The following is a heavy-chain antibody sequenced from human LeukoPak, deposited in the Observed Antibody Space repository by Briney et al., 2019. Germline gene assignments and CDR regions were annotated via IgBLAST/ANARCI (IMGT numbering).Heavy chain of an antibody. CDR2: ISGSGGST. J-gene: IGHJ4*02. V-gene: IGHV3-23*01. CDR1: GFTFSSYG. Sequence: PGGSLRLSCAASGFTFSSYGMSWVRQAPGKGLEWVSAISGSGGSTYYADSVEGRFTISRDNSKNTLYLQMNSLRAEDTAVYYCASGSFNIVGDIYWGQGTLVTVSS. D-gene: IGHD1-26*01. CDR3: ASGSFNIVGDIY.